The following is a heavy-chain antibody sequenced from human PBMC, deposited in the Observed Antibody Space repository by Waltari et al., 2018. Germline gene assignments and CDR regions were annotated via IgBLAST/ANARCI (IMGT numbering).Heavy chain of an antibody. J-gene: IGHJ4*02. CDR2: ISNSGDKI. CDR3: AKEYSSSWVSFDY. CDR1: GVTFSRYS. D-gene: IGHD6-13*01. V-gene: IGHV3-23*01. Sequence: VPLWASGGGLVTVGGSLSLSCAASGVTFSRYSMSWVRQAPGKGLEWVSAISNSGDKIYYADSVRGRFTISRDNSKNTLYLQMNSLRAEDTAIYYCAKEYSSSWVSFDYWGQGTLVTVSS.